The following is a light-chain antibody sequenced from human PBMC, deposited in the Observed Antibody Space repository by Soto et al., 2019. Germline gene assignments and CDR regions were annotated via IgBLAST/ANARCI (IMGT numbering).Light chain of an antibody. J-gene: IGKJ5*01. Sequence: DIQMTHPPSPLSASVRYXVTITCRPRQSISSYLDSCXQEPXXXTKLXXXAQXSLQSGVPSRFSGSGSGKDFTLTISSLQPEDFATYYCQQSYSTLRSTFGQGTRLEIK. CDR2: AQX. CDR1: QSISSY. V-gene: IGKV1-39*01. CDR3: QQSYSTLRST.